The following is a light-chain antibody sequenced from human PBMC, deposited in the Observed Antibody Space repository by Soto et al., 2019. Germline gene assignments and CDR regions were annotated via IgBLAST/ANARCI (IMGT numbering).Light chain of an antibody. J-gene: IGKJ1*01. CDR1: QGISSW. CDR3: QQYNRYSGT. V-gene: IGKV1-5*03. CDR2: KAS. Sequence: DIQMTQSPSTLSASVGDRVTITSRASQGISSWLAWYQQKPGKAPKLLIYKASSLESGVPSRFSGSGSGTEFTLTISSLQPDDFATYYCQQYNRYSGTFGQGTKVEIK.